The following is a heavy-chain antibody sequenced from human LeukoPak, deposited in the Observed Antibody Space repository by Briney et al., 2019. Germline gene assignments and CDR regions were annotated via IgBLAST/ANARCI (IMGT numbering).Heavy chain of an antibody. CDR1: GFTFDDYA. Sequence: GRSLRLSCAASGFTFDDYAMHWVRQAPGKGLEWVSGISWNSGSIGYADSVKGRFTISRDNAKNSLYLQMNSLRAEDTAVYYCAKEATMVRGVIITGFDYWGQGTLVTVSS. CDR3: AKEATMVRGVIITGFDY. V-gene: IGHV3-9*01. D-gene: IGHD3-10*01. CDR2: ISWNSGSI. J-gene: IGHJ4*02.